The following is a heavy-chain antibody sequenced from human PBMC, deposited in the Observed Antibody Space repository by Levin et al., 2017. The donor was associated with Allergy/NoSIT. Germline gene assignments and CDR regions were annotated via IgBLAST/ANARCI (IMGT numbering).Heavy chain of an antibody. CDR1: GFSFSLYT. J-gene: IGHJ5*02. CDR2: ISVANGYI. V-gene: IGHV3-21*06. CDR3: ARDLMTATAGLDP. D-gene: IGHD2-21*02. Sequence: SGGSLRLSCVASGFSFSLYTMNWVRQAPGKGLEWVASISVANGYIYYAESVKGRFTISRDNAKSSLYLQMDSLRVEDTAVYYCARDLMTATAGLDPWGQGTLVTVSS.